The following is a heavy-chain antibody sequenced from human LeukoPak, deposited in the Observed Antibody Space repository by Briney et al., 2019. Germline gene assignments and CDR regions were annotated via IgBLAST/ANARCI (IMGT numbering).Heavy chain of an antibody. CDR1: GGSISSSSYY. V-gene: IGHV4-39*01. CDR2: IYYSGST. J-gene: IGHJ4*02. Sequence: TSETLSLTCTVSGGSISSSSYYWGWIRQPPGKGLECIGSIYYSGSTYYNPSLKSRVTISVDTSKSQFSLKLSSVTAADTAVYYCARLKAVAPRGWFDYWGQGTLVTVSS. CDR3: ARLKAVAPRGWFDY. D-gene: IGHD6-19*01.